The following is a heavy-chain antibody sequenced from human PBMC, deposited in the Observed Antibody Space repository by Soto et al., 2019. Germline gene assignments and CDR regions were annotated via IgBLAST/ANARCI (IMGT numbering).Heavy chain of an antibody. CDR3: ARHHVRGRTIAGAAEF. J-gene: IGHJ4*02. CDR1: GKSLSGYY. V-gene: IGHV4-34*01. CDR2: INHSGNT. Sequence: QVQLQQWGAGLLKPSETLSLTCAVYGKSLSGYYWSWIRQPPGNALEWIGEINHSGNTNYNPSLKSRVTISVDTSKNQLFLNLSSVTAADTAMYYCARHHVRGRTIAGAAEFWGQGTLVTVSS. D-gene: IGHD1-26*01.